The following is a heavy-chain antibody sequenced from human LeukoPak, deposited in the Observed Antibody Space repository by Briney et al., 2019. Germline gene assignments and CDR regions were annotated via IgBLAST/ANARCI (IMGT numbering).Heavy chain of an antibody. V-gene: IGHV3-30*01. D-gene: IGHD2-2*01. CDR3: AVPAASFDY. J-gene: IGHJ4*02. CDR2: ISYDGSNK. Sequence: GSLRLSCAASGFTFSGYAMHWVRQAPGKGLEWVAVISYDGSNKYYADSVKGRFTISRDNSKNTLYLQMNSLRAEDTAVYYCAVPAASFDYWGQGTLVTVSS. CDR1: GFTFSGYA.